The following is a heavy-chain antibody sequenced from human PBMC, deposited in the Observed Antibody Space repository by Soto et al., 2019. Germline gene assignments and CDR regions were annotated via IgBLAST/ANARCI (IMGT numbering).Heavy chain of an antibody. CDR2: IYPGDSDT. J-gene: IGHJ6*04. Sequence: PGESLKISCKGSGYSFTSYWIGWVRQMPGKGLEWMGIIYPGDSDTRYSPSFQGQVTISADKSISTAYLQWSSLKASDTAMYYCARQNTYGSFSYYAMDVWGKGTTGTVSS. V-gene: IGHV5-51*01. CDR1: GYSFTSYW. D-gene: IGHD5-18*01. CDR3: ARQNTYGSFSYYAMDV.